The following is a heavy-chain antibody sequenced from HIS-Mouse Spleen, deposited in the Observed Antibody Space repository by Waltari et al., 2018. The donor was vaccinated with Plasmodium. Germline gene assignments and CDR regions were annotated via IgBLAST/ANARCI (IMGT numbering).Heavy chain of an antibody. Sequence: QLQLQESGPGLVKPSETLSLTCTVSGGSISSSISYWGWVRQPPGKGLEWLGSIYYSGSTYYNPSLKSRVTISVDTSKNQFSLKLSSVTAADTAVYYCARDRITGTSYFDYWGQGTLVTVSS. CDR3: ARDRITGTSYFDY. D-gene: IGHD1-7*01. CDR1: GGSISSSISY. V-gene: IGHV4-39*07. CDR2: IYYSGST. J-gene: IGHJ4*02.